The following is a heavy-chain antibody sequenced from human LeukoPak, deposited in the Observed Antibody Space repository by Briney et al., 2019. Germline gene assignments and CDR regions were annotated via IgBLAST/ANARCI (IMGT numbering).Heavy chain of an antibody. Sequence: ASVKVSCKASGYTFTSFGISWVRQAPGQGLEWMGCVSVYNDNTNYAQKLQGRVTMTTDTSTSTAYMELRSLRSDDTAVYYCARDREYNCGSGAFDIWGQGTMVTASS. CDR3: ARDREYNCGSGAFDI. D-gene: IGHD1-1*01. J-gene: IGHJ3*02. CDR1: GYTFTSFG. CDR2: VSVYNDNT. V-gene: IGHV1-18*01.